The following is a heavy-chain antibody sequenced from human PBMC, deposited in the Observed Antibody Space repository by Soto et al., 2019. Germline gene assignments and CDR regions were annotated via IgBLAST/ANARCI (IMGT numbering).Heavy chain of an antibody. Sequence: GASVKVSCKASGYTFTIYDINCVRQATGQGLEWMGWMNPNSGNTGYAQKFQGRVTMTRNTSISTAYMELSSLRSEDTAVYYCARGLGIAGRRRAFDIWGQGTMVTVSS. CDR2: MNPNSGNT. CDR1: GYTFTIYD. CDR3: ARGLGIAGRRRAFDI. J-gene: IGHJ3*02. D-gene: IGHD6-6*01. V-gene: IGHV1-8*01.